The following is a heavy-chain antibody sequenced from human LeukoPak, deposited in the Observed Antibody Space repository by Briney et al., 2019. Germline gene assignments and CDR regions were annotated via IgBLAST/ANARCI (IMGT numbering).Heavy chain of an antibody. V-gene: IGHV4-59*08. CDR1: GGSISSYY. CDR3: ARHVEGSGSYYNVPGDYYYYMDV. D-gene: IGHD3-10*01. CDR2: IYYSGST. J-gene: IGHJ6*03. Sequence: PSETLSLTCTVSGGSISSYYWSWIRRPPGKGLEWIGYIYYSGSTNYNPSLKSRVTISVDTSKNQFSLKLSSVTAADTAVYYCARHVEGSGSYYNVPGDYYYYMDVWGKGTTVTISS.